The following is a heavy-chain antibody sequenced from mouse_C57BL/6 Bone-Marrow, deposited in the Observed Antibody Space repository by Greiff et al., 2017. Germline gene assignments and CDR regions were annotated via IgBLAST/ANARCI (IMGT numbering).Heavy chain of an antibody. CDR3: ARNEEYYYGSSYNYAMDY. Sequence: VQLQQPGAELVRPGTSVKLSCKASGYTFTSYWMHWVKQRPGQGLEWIGVIDPSDSYTNYNQKFKGKATLTVDTSSSTAYMQLSSLTSEDSAVYYCARNEEYYYGSSYNYAMDYWGQGTSVTVSS. CDR1: GYTFTSYW. V-gene: IGHV1-59*01. J-gene: IGHJ4*01. D-gene: IGHD1-1*01. CDR2: IDPSDSYT.